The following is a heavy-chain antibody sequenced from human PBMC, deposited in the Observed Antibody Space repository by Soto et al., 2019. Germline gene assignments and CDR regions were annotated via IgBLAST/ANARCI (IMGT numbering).Heavy chain of an antibody. D-gene: IGHD3-22*01. CDR3: ARLALGSGYYFGGFDP. CDR1: DDSISSPNYY. J-gene: IGHJ5*02. CDR2: IYHGGSS. Sequence: LSLTCTVSDDSISSPNYYWNWIRQPPGKGLEWMGYIYHGGSSNYNPSLKTRLTISVDTSKNQFSLRLSSVTAADTAVYYCARLALGSGYYFGGFDPWGQGTLVTVSS. V-gene: IGHV4-30-4*01.